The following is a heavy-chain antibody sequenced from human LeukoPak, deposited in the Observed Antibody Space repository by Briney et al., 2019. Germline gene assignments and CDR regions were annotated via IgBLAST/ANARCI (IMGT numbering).Heavy chain of an antibody. CDR1: GGSISSGSYY. J-gene: IGHJ6*03. V-gene: IGHV4-61*02. Sequence: SQTLSLTCTVSGGSISSGSYYWSWLRQPAGKGLEWIGRIYTSGSTNYNPSLKSRVTISVDTSKNQFSLKLSSVTAADTAVYYCARYSPQVYYYYYMDVWGKGTTVTVSS. CDR3: ARYSPQVYYYYYMDV. CDR2: IYTSGST. D-gene: IGHD2-15*01.